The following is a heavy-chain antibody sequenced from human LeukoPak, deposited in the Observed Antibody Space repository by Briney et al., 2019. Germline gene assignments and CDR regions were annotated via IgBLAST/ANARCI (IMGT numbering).Heavy chain of an antibody. Sequence: SETLSLTCTVSGGSISRSTYYWGWIRQPPGKRLEWIGSISYSGSTYYNPSLKSRVTISVDTSKNQFSLKLSSVTAADTAVYYCARLNVDTAMVYDAFDIWGQGTMVTVSS. CDR3: ARLNVDTAMVYDAFDI. D-gene: IGHD5-18*01. CDR1: GGSISRSTYY. V-gene: IGHV4-39*01. CDR2: ISYSGST. J-gene: IGHJ3*02.